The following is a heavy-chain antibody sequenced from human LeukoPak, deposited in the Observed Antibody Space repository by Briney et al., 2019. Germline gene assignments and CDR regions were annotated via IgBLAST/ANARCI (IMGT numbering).Heavy chain of an antibody. J-gene: IGHJ4*02. CDR2: INPNSGGT. CDR3: ARARYCSGGSCHFDY. V-gene: IGHV1-2*04. CDR1: GYTFTGYY. D-gene: IGHD2-15*01. Sequence: ASVKVSCKASGYTFTGYYMHWVRQAPGQGLEWMGWINPNSGGTNYAQKFQGWVTMTRDTSISTAYMELSRLRSDDTAVYYCARARYCSGGSCHFDYWGQGTLVTVSS.